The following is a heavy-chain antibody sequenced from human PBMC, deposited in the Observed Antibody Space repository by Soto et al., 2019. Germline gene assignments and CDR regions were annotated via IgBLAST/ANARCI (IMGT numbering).Heavy chain of an antibody. D-gene: IGHD3-3*01. CDR3: GYDFWSGYYSAGQSSGMDV. CDR2: IRDKVNKYAT. V-gene: IGHV3-73*02. Sequence: EVQLVESGGGLVQPGGSLKLYCAASGFTFSGSAIHWVRQASGKGLEWVGRIRDKVNKYATAYAASVTGRFTISRDDSKNMAYLQMNSLKTDDTAVYYCGYDFWSGYYSAGQSSGMDVWVQGTTVTVSS. J-gene: IGHJ6*02. CDR1: GFTFSGSA.